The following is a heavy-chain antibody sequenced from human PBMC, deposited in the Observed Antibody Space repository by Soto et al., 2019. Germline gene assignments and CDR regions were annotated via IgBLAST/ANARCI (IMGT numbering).Heavy chain of an antibody. Sequence: QITLKESGPTLVKPTQTLTLTCTFSGFSLSTSGVGVGWIRQPPGKAMEWLALIYWDDDKRYSPSLKSRLTITKDTSKNQVVLTMTIRGPVDTAIYCCAHNDTVIGEDYWGQGALVTVSS. CDR2: IYWDDDK. CDR1: GFSLSTSGVG. J-gene: IGHJ4*02. CDR3: AHNDTVIGEDY. V-gene: IGHV2-5*02. D-gene: IGHD3-22*01.